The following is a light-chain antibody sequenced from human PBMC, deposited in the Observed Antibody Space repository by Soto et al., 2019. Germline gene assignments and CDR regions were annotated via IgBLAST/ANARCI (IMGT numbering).Light chain of an antibody. CDR1: QSVRDN. CDR3: HHHDCWPPL. V-gene: IGKV3-15*01. J-gene: IGKJ3*01. Sequence: EIVMTQSPATLSVSPGERATLSCRASQSVRDNLAWYQQKPGQAPRLLIYGASTRATGIPARFSGSGSETDFTLPISSLRSVDFAVYFCHHHDCWPPLFGPGTKVDLK. CDR2: GAS.